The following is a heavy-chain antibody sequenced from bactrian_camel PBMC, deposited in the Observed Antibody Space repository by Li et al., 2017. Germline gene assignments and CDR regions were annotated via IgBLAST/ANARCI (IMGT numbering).Heavy chain of an antibody. J-gene: IGHJ4*01. D-gene: IGHD1*01. CDR1: GVAYGSNC. CDR2: ICTSDGAT. Sequence: HVQLVESGGGSVEAGGSLRLSCAASGVAYGSNCMAWFRQSAGKEREGIAAICTSDGATDYADSVKGRFTISRDVAKNTLYLQMNSLKTEDTAVYYCAADWDEGRDLRRRERSDRWCGGAALSWLYWGQGTQVTVS. CDR3: AADWDEGRDLRRRERSDRWCGGAALSWLY. V-gene: IGHV3S1*01.